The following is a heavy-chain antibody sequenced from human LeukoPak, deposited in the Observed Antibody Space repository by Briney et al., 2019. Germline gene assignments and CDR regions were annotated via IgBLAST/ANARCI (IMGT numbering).Heavy chain of an antibody. Sequence: GGSLRLSCVASRFTMSSYWMSWVRQAPGKGLEWVANIKQDGSEKYYVDSVKGRFTISRDNAKNSLYLQMNSLRAEDTAVYYCARVTTSSGWYYYYMDVWGKGTTVTVSS. D-gene: IGHD6-19*01. J-gene: IGHJ6*03. V-gene: IGHV3-7*01. CDR3: ARVTTSSGWYYYYMDV. CDR1: RFTMSSYW. CDR2: IKQDGSEK.